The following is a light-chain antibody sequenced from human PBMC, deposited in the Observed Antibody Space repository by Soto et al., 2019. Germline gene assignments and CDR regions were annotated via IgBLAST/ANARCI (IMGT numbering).Light chain of an antibody. CDR2: EGS. Sequence: QSALTQPASVSGSPGQSITISCTGTSSDVGSYNLVSWYQQLPGKAPKLMIYEGSKRPSGVSNRFSGSKSGNTASLTISGLQADDEADYYCCSYAGSSTYVFGTGTKLTVL. J-gene: IGLJ1*01. CDR1: SSDVGSYNL. CDR3: CSYAGSSTYV. V-gene: IGLV2-23*01.